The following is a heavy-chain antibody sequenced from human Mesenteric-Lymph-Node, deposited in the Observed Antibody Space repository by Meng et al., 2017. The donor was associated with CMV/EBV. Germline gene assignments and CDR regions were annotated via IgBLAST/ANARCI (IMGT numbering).Heavy chain of an antibody. J-gene: IGHJ4*02. V-gene: IGHV4-34*01. D-gene: IGHD3-9*01. Sequence: VQLPHWGAGLLQPPDLLAGTCAVYGGPFSGYLWNWIRQSPEKGLEWIGEINHSGSTTYNPSFTSRIIISVDTSTNQISLNMSSVTAADTAVYYCARGSSYDILTGYFDYWGQGALVTVSS. CDR2: INHSGST. CDR3: ARGSSYDILTGYFDY. CDR1: GGPFSGYL.